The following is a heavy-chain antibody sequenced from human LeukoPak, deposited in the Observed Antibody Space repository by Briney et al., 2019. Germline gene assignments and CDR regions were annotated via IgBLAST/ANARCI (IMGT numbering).Heavy chain of an antibody. Sequence: GRSLRLSCAASGFTFSSYGMHWVRQAPGKGLEWVAVISYDGSNKYYADSVKGRFTISRDNSKNTLYLQMNSLRAEDTAVYHCAKDRGGCSSTSCYYFDYWGQGTLVTVSS. CDR2: ISYDGSNK. CDR3: AKDRGGCSSTSCYYFDY. CDR1: GFTFSSYG. J-gene: IGHJ4*01. D-gene: IGHD2-2*01. V-gene: IGHV3-30*18.